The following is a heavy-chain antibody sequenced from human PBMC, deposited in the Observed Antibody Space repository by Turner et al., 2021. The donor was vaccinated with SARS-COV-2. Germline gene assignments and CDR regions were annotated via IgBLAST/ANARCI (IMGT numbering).Heavy chain of an antibody. CDR2: ISSSSTYI. V-gene: IGHV3-21*01. D-gene: IGHD3-22*01. J-gene: IGHJ5*02. CDR3: ARGTYYYDSSVYSGTNWFDP. Sequence: EVKLVESGGGLVKPGGSLRLSCAGSGFHFSSYTMYWVGQASGKGLEWVSSISSSSTYIDYADSVKFRFTSARDNAKNSLYLQMNSLRAEDTAVYYCARGTYYYDSSVYSGTNWFDPWGQGTLVTVSS. CDR1: GFHFSSYT.